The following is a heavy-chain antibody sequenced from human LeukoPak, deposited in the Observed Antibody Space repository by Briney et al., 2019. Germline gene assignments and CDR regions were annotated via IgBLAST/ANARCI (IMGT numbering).Heavy chain of an antibody. V-gene: IGHV3-7*01. CDR2: IKQDGSEK. CDR1: GFTFSSYW. J-gene: IGHJ6*02. Sequence: HPGGSLRLSCAASGFTFSSYWMSWVRQAPGKGLEWVANIKQDGSEKYYVDSVKGRFTISRDNAKNSLYLQMNSLRAEDTAVYYCASLDTATRNYYYYYGMDVWGQGTTVTVSS. D-gene: IGHD5-18*01. CDR3: ASLDTATRNYYYYYGMDV.